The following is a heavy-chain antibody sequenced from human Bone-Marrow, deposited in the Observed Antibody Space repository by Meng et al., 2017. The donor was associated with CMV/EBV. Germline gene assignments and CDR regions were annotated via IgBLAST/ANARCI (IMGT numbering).Heavy chain of an antibody. CDR1: GGSISSSSYY. CDR2: IYYSGST. V-gene: IGHV4-39*07. D-gene: IGHD6-13*01. CDR3: ARDGTGVGRYSSSWYPLRLNYYGMDV. Sequence: ESLKISCTVSGGSISSSSYYWGWIRQPPGKGLEWIGSIYYSGSTYYNPSLKSRVTISVDTSKNQFSLKLSSVTAADTAVYYCARDGTGVGRYSSSWYPLRLNYYGMDVWGQGTTVTVSS. J-gene: IGHJ6*02.